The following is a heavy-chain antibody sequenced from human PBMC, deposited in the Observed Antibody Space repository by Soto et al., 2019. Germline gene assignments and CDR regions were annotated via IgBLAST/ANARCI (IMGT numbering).Heavy chain of an antibody. D-gene: IGHD2-21*02. Sequence: GGSLRLSCAASGFTFSSYSMNWVRQAPGKGLEWVSSISSSSSYIYYADSVKGRFTISRDNAKNSLYLQMNSLRAEDTAVYYCARDLPSCGGDCYYYYYYGMDVWGQGTTVTVSS. CDR3: ARDLPSCGGDCYYYYYYGMDV. CDR2: ISSSSSYI. J-gene: IGHJ6*02. V-gene: IGHV3-21*01. CDR1: GFTFSSYS.